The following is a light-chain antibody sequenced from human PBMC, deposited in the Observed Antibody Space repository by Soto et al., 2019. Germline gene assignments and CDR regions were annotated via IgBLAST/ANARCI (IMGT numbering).Light chain of an antibody. V-gene: IGKV3-20*01. J-gene: IGKJ1*01. Sequence: EIVLTQSPGTLSLSPGERATLSCRASQSVSSSYLAWYQQKPGQAPRLLIYGASSRATGIPDRFSGSGSGTDFTLTISRLEPEDFPVYYCQQYGSSRTFGQGTKVAIK. CDR1: QSVSSSY. CDR2: GAS. CDR3: QQYGSSRT.